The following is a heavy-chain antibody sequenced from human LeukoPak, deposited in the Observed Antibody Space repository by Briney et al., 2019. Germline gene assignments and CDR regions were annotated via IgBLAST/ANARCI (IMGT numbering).Heavy chain of an antibody. CDR3: ARTSGIAADFDY. Sequence: SETLSLTCTVSGGSISSYYWSWIRQPPGKGLEWIGYIYYSGSTNYNPSLKSRVTISVDTSKNQFSLKLSSVTAADTAVYYCARTSGIAADFDYWGQGILVTVSS. D-gene: IGHD6-13*01. V-gene: IGHV4-59*01. CDR2: IYYSGST. CDR1: GGSISSYY. J-gene: IGHJ4*02.